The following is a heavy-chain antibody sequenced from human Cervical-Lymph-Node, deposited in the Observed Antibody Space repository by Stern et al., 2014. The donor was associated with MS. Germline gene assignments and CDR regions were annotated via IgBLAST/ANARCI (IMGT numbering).Heavy chain of an antibody. J-gene: IGHJ4*02. V-gene: IGHV3-11*01. CDR1: GFTFSAYY. CDR2: IGSRGYII. D-gene: IGHD3-10*01. Sequence: QVQLVESGGGLVKPGESLRLSCKASGFTFSAYYMSWIRQAPGKGLEWISFIGSRGYIIYYADSVRGRFTISRDNAKNSLYLQLNSLRAEDTAVYYCVRADGSVDDYWGQGTLVTVSS. CDR3: VRADGSVDDY.